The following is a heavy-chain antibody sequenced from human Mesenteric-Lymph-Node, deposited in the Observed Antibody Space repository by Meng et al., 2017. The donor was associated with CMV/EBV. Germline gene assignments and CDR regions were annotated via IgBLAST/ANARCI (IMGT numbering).Heavy chain of an antibody. J-gene: IGHJ4*02. D-gene: IGHD2-15*01. Sequence: SGYTFTSYGISWVRPAPGQGLEWMGWISAYNGNTNYAQKLQGRVTMTTDTSTSTAYMELRSLRSDDTAVYYCARVYCSGGSCYSLFDYWGQGTLVTVSS. V-gene: IGHV1-18*04. CDR3: ARVYCSGGSCYSLFDY. CDR1: GYTFTSYG. CDR2: ISAYNGNT.